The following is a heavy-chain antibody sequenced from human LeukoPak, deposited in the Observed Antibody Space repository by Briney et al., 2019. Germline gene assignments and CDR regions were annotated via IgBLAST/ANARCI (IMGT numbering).Heavy chain of an antibody. CDR1: GFTFSTSW. CDR3: ARGRYSGTTYYFNY. J-gene: IGHJ4*02. CDR2: IKKDGSET. D-gene: IGHD5-12*01. V-gene: IGHV3-7*03. Sequence: GASLRLSCAAPGFTFSTSWMSWVRQVAGKGLEWVANIKKDGSETYYVDSVKGRFTISRDNAKNSLYLQMNSLRAEDTAMYYCARGRYSGTTYYFNYWGQGTLVTVS.